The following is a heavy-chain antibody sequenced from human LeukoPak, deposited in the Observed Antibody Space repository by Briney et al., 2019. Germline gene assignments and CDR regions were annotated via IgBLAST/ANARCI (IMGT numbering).Heavy chain of an antibody. J-gene: IGHJ3*02. CDR2: ITRNGGTT. V-gene: IGHV3-20*01. CDR1: GVTFDNYG. Sequence: GGSLRLSCIAPGVTFDNYGMSWVRQVPGKGLEWVSGITRNGGTTDYADSVKGRFTISRDNAKNSLYLQMSSLRAEDTALYHCARGYLKGPFDIWGQGTMVTVSS. CDR3: ARGYLKGPFDI. D-gene: IGHD5-18*01.